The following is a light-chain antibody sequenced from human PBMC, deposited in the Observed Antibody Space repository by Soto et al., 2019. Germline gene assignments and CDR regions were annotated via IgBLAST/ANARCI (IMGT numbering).Light chain of an antibody. CDR2: EVS. CDR1: SSDVGGYNY. CDR3: CSYAGSDNWA. Sequence: QSVLTQPASVSGSPGQSITISCTGTSSDVGGYNYVSWYQQHPGKAPKLMIYEVSNRPSGVSNRFSGSKSGNTASLTISGLQAEDEADYYCCSYAGSDNWAFGGGTKLTVL. V-gene: IGLV2-14*01. J-gene: IGLJ3*02.